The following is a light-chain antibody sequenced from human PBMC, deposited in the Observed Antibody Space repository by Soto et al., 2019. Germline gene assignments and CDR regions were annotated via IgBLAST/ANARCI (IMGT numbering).Light chain of an antibody. V-gene: IGKV3-15*01. J-gene: IGKJ1*01. CDR3: QQYNIWPPWT. CDR1: QSVSSN. CDR2: GAS. Sequence: EIVMTQSPATLSVSPGERATLSCSASQSVSSNLACYQKKPGQAPRLLIYGASTRATGIPARFSGSGSATEFTLTISSLQSGDFAVYYCQQYNIWPPWTFGQGTKVDIK.